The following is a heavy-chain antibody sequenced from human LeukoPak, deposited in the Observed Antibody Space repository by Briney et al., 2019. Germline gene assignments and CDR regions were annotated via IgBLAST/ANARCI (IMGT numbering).Heavy chain of an antibody. CDR2: ISWDGGST. V-gene: IGHV3-43*01. J-gene: IGHJ6*02. CDR1: GFTFDDYT. CDR3: AKDPDKKSYYYYGMDV. Sequence: GGSLRLSCAASGFTFDDYTMHWVRQAPGKGLEWVSLISWDGGSTYYADSVKGRFTISRDNSKNSLYLQMNSLRTEDTALYYCAKDPDKKSYYYYGMDVWGQGTTVTVSS.